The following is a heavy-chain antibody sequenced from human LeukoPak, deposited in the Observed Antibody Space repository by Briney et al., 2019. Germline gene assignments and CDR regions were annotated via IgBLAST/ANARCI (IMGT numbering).Heavy chain of an antibody. CDR1: GGSISSGDYY. V-gene: IGHV4-30-4*08. D-gene: IGHD3-10*01. CDR2: IYYSGST. J-gene: IGHJ4*02. Sequence: SQALSLTCTVSGGSISSGDYYWSWIRQPPGKGLGWIGYIYYSGSTYYNPSLKSRVTISVDTSKNQFSLKLSSVTAADTAVYYCATYYGSGRRDFDYWGQGTLVTVSS. CDR3: ATYYGSGRRDFDY.